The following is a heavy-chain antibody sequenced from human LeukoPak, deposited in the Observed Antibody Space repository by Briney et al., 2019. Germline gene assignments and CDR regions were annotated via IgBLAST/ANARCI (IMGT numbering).Heavy chain of an antibody. J-gene: IGHJ6*03. D-gene: IGHD3-9*01. CDR2: IGTAGDT. Sequence: PGGSLRLSCAASGFTFSSYDMHWVRQATGKGLEWVSAIGTAGDTYYPGSVKGRFTISRENAKNSLYLQMNSLRAGDTAVYYCARGRRAGYFDWLFRNNSSYMDVWGKGTTVTISS. V-gene: IGHV3-13*01. CDR1: GFTFSSYD. CDR3: ARGRRAGYFDWLFRNNSSYMDV.